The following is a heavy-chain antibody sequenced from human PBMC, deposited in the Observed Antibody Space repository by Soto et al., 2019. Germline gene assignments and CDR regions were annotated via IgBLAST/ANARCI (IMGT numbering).Heavy chain of an antibody. CDR3: ARSKGTTSWTSPILDY. CDR2: MYNSGST. D-gene: IGHD2-2*01. V-gene: IGHV4-59*01. CDR1: GGSIRSYY. Sequence: SETLSLTCTVSGGSIRSYYWSWIRQSPGKGLEWIGYMYNSGSTNYNPSLNSRVTISLDTSKNQFSLKLNSVTAADTAVYYCARSKGTTSWTSPILDYWGQGTLVTVSS. J-gene: IGHJ4*02.